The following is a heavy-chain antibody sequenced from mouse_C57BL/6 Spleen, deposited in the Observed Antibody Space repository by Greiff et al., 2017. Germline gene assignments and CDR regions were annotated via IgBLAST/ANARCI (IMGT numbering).Heavy chain of an antibody. CDR3: SYYDSFAY. V-gene: IGHV1-76*01. CDR2: IYPGSGNT. D-gene: IGHD2-4*01. Sequence: VQLQQSGAELVRPGASVKLSCKASGYTFTDYYINWVKQRPGQGLEWIARIYPGSGNTYYNEKFKGKATLTADKSSSTAYMQLSSLTSEDSAVYFCSYYDSFAYWGQGTLVTVSA. CDR1: GYTFTDYY. J-gene: IGHJ3*01.